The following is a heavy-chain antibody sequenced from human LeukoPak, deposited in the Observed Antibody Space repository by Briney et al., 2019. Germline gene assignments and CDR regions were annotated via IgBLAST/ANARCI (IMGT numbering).Heavy chain of an antibody. CDR1: GGSISSGDYY. V-gene: IGHV4-30-4*08. J-gene: IGHJ4*02. D-gene: IGHD3-3*01. CDR3: ARTYYDFWSDYSHRPPIDY. CDR2: IYYSGST. Sequence: SETLSLTCTVSGGSISSGDYYWSWIRQPRGRGLEWLGYIYYSGSTYYNPSLKSRVTISVDTSKNQFSLKLSSVTAANTAVYYCARTYYDFWSDYSHRPPIDYWGPGTLVTVSS.